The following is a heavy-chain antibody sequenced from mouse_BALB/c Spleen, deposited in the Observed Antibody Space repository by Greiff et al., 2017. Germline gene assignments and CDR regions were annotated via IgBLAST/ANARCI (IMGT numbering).Heavy chain of an antibody. CDR3: ARAPLSTMITTGFAY. D-gene: IGHD2-4*01. Sequence: EVKLVESGGGLVQPGGSLKLSCAASGFTFSSYGMSWVRQTPDKRLELVATINSNGGSTYYPDSVKGRFTISRDNAKNTLYLQMSSLKSEDTAMYYCARAPLSTMITTGFAYWGQGTLVTVSA. J-gene: IGHJ3*01. V-gene: IGHV5-6-3*01. CDR2: INSNGGST. CDR1: GFTFSSYG.